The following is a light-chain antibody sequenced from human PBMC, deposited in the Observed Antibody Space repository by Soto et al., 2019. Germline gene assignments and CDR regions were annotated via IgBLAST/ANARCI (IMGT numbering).Light chain of an antibody. CDR2: EDS. CDR1: SSDVGGYNY. J-gene: IGLJ1*01. Sequence: QSALTQPPSASGSPGQSVTISCTGTSSDVGGYNYVSWYQQHPGKAPKLIIYEDSKRPSEVPDRFSGSKSGSTASLTVSGLQAEDEADYYCSSYAGSNTHYVFGAGTKVTVL. CDR3: SSYAGSNTHYV. V-gene: IGLV2-8*01.